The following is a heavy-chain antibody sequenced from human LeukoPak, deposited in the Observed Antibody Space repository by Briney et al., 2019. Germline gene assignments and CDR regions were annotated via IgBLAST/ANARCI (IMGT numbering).Heavy chain of an antibody. D-gene: IGHD5-24*01. CDR3: ARDLEMATINGWFDP. Sequence: ASVKVSCKASGYTFTGYYMHWVRQAPGQGLEWMGWINPNSGGTNYAQKFQGRVTMTRDTSISTAYMELSRLRSDDTAVYYCARDLEMATINGWFDPWGQGTLVTVSS. J-gene: IGHJ5*02. V-gene: IGHV1-2*02. CDR2: INPNSGGT. CDR1: GYTFTGYY.